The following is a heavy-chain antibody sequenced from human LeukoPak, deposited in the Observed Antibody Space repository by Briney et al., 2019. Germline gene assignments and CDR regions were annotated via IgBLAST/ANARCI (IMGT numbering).Heavy chain of an antibody. V-gene: IGHV4-34*01. Sequence: SETLSLTCAVYGGSFSGYYWSWIRQPPGKGLEWIGEINHSGSTNYNPSLKSRVTISVDTSKNQFSLKLSSVTAADTAVYYCARGYDYIWGSYRARYYFDCWGQGTLVTVSS. CDR3: ARGYDYIWGSYRARYYFDC. CDR1: GGSFSGYY. J-gene: IGHJ4*02. D-gene: IGHD3-16*02. CDR2: INHSGST.